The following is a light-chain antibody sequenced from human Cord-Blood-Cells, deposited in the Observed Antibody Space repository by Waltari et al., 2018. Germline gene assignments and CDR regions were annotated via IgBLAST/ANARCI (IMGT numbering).Light chain of an antibody. CDR3: QQYGSSPQVYT. CDR1: QSVSSSY. J-gene: IGKJ2*01. V-gene: IGKV3-20*01. Sequence: ERATLSCRASQSVSSSYLAWYQQKPGQAPRLLIYGASSRATGIPDRFSGSGSGTDFTLTISRLEPEDFAVYYCQQYGSSPQVYTFGQGTKLEIK. CDR2: GAS.